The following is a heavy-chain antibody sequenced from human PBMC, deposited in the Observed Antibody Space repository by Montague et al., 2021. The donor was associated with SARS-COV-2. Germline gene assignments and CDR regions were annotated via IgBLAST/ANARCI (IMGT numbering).Heavy chain of an antibody. V-gene: IGHV4-39*01. D-gene: IGHD1-1*01. CDR3: ARHRANAGSFDI. CDR2: VHYTGTT. Sequence: SETLSLTCTVSGGSITVSRYDWGWIRQPPGKGLEWIGSVHYTGTTSYNASHKSRLIISVDTSENQFSLKMTSVTASDTAVYYCARHRANAGSFDIWGQGTMVTVSS. J-gene: IGHJ3*02. CDR1: GGSITVSRYD.